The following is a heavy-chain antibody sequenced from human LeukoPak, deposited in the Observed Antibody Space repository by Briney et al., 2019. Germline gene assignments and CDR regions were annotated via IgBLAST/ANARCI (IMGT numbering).Heavy chain of an antibody. D-gene: IGHD6-19*01. CDR3: ARKGLTKPLSVAVDFDS. J-gene: IGHJ4*02. CDR2: IDHSGRT. V-gene: IGHV4-34*01. Sequence: SETLSLTYAVYGGSFSGYYWSWIRQPPGKGLEWIAEIDHSGRTNFNRSLKSRITISVDTSKKHFSLKLSSVTAADTAVYYCARKGLTKPLSVAVDFDSWGQGTLVTVSS. CDR1: GGSFSGYY.